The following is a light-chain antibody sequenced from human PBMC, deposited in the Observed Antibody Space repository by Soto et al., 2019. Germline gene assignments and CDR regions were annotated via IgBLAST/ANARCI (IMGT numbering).Light chain of an antibody. V-gene: IGKV4-1*01. CDR1: QTVLYSSNNKNC. CDR2: WAS. Sequence: DIVMTQSPDSLAVSLGERATINCKSSQTVLYSSNNKNCLAWYQQKPGQPPKLLIYWASTRESGVPDRFSGSGSGTDFTLTISNLQAEDVAVYYCQQYHSLPLTFGAGTRVEIK. CDR3: QQYHSLPLT. J-gene: IGKJ4*01.